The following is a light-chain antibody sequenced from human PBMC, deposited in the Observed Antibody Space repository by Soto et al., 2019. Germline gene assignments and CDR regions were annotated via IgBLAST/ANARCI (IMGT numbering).Light chain of an antibody. J-gene: IGKJ3*01. CDR3: LQHYAFPFT. CDR2: TIS. CDR1: QDIGTS. Sequence: DIQMTQSPYSLSASVRGKVTITCRASQDIGTSLDWFQQKPGTAPKRLIYTISDLQSGVPSRFSGGGSGTAFTLTISSLQPEDSATYYCLQHYAFPFTFGPGTKVHV. V-gene: IGKV1-17*01.